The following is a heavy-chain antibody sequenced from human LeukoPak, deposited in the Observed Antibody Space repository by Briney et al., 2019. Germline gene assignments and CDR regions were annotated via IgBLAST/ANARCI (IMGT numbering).Heavy chain of an antibody. CDR2: VTGGSRYT. D-gene: IGHD2-2*01. V-gene: IGHV3-23*01. CDR1: GFNFSNYT. Sequence: PGGSLRLSCAASGFNFSNYTMTWVRQAPGKGLEWVSVVTGGSRYTYYADSVKGRFTISRDNSKNILYLEMNSLRVEDTAIYYCAKDRSSSTSCSNYWGRGTLVTVSS. CDR3: AKDRSSSTSCSNY. J-gene: IGHJ4*02.